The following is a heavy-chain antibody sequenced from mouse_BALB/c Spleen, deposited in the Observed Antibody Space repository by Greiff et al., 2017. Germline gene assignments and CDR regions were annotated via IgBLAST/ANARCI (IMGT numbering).Heavy chain of an antibody. V-gene: IGHV1-69*02. CDR1: GYTFTSYW. CDR3: TRRTDYFDY. J-gene: IGHJ2*01. Sequence: VQLQQPGAELVRPGASVKLSCKASGYTFTSYWINWVKQRPGQGLEWIGNIYPSDSYTNYNQKFKDKATLTVDKSSSTAYMQLSSPTSEDSAVYYCTRRTDYFDYWGQGTTLTVSS. CDR2: IYPSDSYT.